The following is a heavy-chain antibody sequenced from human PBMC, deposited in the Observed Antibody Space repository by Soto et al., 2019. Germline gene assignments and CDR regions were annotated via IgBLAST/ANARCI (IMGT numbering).Heavy chain of an antibody. V-gene: IGHV1-8*01. CDR3: ARGNPFNSAGFDV. CDR1: GYTFSDFD. CDR2: MNAKSGDT. D-gene: IGHD2-21*01. J-gene: IGHJ6*02. Sequence: QAHLEQSGAEVKRPGASVKVSCKASGYTFSDFDINWLRQASGQGPEWMGWMNAKSGDTFFAQRFQGKFTMTWVTSLSTAYMEVGSLTSDDTAIYFCARGNPFNSAGFDVWGQGTTVAVSS.